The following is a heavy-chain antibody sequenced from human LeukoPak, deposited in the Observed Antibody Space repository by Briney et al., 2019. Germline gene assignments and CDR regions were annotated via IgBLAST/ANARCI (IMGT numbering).Heavy chain of an antibody. Sequence: ASLKLSCTASGYTLTAYYMPWARHATGQGMEWIGWINPNSGGTNYAQKFQGRVTMTRDTSISTAYMELSRLRSDDTAVYYCARDRGAVAGKRGYFDYWGQGTLVTVSS. CDR1: GYTLTAYY. CDR3: ARDRGAVAGKRGYFDY. V-gene: IGHV1-2*02. J-gene: IGHJ4*02. D-gene: IGHD6-19*01. CDR2: INPNSGGT.